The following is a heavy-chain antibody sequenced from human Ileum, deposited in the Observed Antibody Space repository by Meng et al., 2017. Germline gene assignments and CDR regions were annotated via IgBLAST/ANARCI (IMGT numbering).Heavy chain of an antibody. CDR3: ASGSGSLDY. D-gene: IGHD3-3*01. Sequence: QVQWQQSGPGLVKPPQTLSLTCAVSGGSVSSNIAAWNWIRQSPLRGLEWLGRTYYRSKWYSEYAVSVKSRISITPDTSKNQFSLQMNSVTPEDTAVYYCASGSGSLDYWGPGTLVTVSS. V-gene: IGHV6-1*01. J-gene: IGHJ4*02. CDR1: GGSVSSNIAA. CDR2: TYYRSKWYS.